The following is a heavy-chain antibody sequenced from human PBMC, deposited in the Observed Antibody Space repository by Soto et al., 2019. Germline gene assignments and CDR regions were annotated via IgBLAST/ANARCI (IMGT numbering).Heavy chain of an antibody. J-gene: IGHJ6*02. CDR3: ATDRKIVGATFDYSYGMDV. V-gene: IGHV1-24*01. D-gene: IGHD1-26*01. Sequence: ASVKVSCKVSGYTLTELSMHWVRQAPGKGLEWMGGFDPEDGETIYAQKFQGRVTMTEDTSTDTAYMELSSLRSEDTAVYYCATDRKIVGATFDYSYGMDVWGQGTTVTVSS. CDR2: FDPEDGET. CDR1: GYTLTELS.